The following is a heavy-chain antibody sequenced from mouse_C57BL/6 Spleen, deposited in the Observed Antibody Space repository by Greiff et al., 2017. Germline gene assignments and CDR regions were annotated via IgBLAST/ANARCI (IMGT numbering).Heavy chain of an antibody. V-gene: IGHV1-82*01. Sequence: VQLQQSGPELVKPGASVTISCKASGYAFSSSWMNWVKQRPGKGLEWIGRIYPGDGDTNYNGKFKGKATLTADKSSSTAYMQLSSLTSEDSAVYIGARRRYYSNYGWYFDVWGTGTTVTVSS. CDR1: GYAFSSSW. J-gene: IGHJ1*03. D-gene: IGHD2-5*01. CDR2: IYPGDGDT. CDR3: ARRRYYSNYGWYFDV.